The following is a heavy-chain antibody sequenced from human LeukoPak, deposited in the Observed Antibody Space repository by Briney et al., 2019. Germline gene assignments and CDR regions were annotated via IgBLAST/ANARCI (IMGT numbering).Heavy chain of an antibody. V-gene: IGHV3-21*01. CDR1: GFTFSSYS. CDR2: ISSSSSYI. D-gene: IGHD6-19*01. J-gene: IGHJ3*02. Sequence: GGSLRLSCAASGFTFSSYSMNWVRQAPGKGLEWVSSISSSSSYIYYADSVKGRFTISRDNAKNSLYLQMNSLRAEDTAVYYCAREVAGGDDAFDIWGQGTMVTVSS. CDR3: AREVAGGDDAFDI.